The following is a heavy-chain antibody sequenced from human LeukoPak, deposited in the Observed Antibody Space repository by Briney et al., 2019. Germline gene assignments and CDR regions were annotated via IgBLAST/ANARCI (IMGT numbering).Heavy chain of an antibody. CDR2: INTNTGNP. Sequence: ASVKVSCKTSGYTFTNYAMNWVRQAPGQGLEWMGWINTNTGNPTYAQGFRGRFVLSLDTSVSTAYLQISSLKTEDTAVCYCARAPITVADTGAFDIWGQGTMVTVSS. D-gene: IGHD6-19*01. CDR3: ARAPITVADTGAFDI. CDR1: GYTFTNYA. V-gene: IGHV7-4-1*02. J-gene: IGHJ3*02.